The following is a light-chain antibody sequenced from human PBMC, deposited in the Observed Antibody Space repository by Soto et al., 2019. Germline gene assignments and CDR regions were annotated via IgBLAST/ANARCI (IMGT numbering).Light chain of an antibody. V-gene: IGKV3-15*01. Sequence: VLSQSPATLPMSPWGRATLSCRASPSVSSNLAWYQHNPGQAPRLLIYGASTRATAIPARVSGRGSGTEFTLTSRSLQSVDFAVCYWRRNGNWRQAFGQGTKVEIK. CDR1: PSVSSN. CDR2: GAS. J-gene: IGKJ5*01. CDR3: RRNGNWRQA.